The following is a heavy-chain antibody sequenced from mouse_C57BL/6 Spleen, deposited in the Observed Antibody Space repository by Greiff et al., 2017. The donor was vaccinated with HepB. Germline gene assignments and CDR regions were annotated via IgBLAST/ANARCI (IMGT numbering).Heavy chain of an antibody. D-gene: IGHD1-1*01. CDR2: ISYDGSN. CDR1: GYSITSGYY. CDR3: ARVSITTDYFDY. Sequence: VQLKESGPGLVKPSQSLSLTCSVTGYSITSGYYWNWIRQFPGNKLEWMGYISYDGSNNYNPSLKNRISITRDTSKNQFFLKLNSVTTEDTATYYCARVSITTDYFDYWGQGTTLTVSS. V-gene: IGHV3-6*01. J-gene: IGHJ2*01.